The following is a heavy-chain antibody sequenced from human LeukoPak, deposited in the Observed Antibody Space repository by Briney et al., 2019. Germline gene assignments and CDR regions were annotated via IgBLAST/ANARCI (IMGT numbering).Heavy chain of an antibody. CDR2: IPPSGCT. D-gene: IGHD1-7*01. CDR1: GGSISSYS. J-gene: IGHJ6*03. CDR3: ARQELYYYYMDV. V-gene: IGHV4-4*07. Sequence: PSQTLSLPCTVAGGSISSYSWSWIRQPAGKVLECIGHIPPSGCTNYNPSLKSRVTMSGDTSQNQFSLKRGSVTAADTAVYYCARQELYYYYMDVWGKGTTVTVSS.